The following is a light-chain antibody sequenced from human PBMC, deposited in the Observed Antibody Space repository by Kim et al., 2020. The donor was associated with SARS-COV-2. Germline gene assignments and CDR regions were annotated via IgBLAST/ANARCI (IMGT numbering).Light chain of an antibody. Sequence: SPGERVTLDCRARETVDDKLAWYRKRPGQATRLLIYDTTARATDIPDRFSGSGYGTDFTLTISSLQAEDVGIYYCKQYRHWHPWTFGQGTKVDIK. V-gene: IGKV3D-15*01. CDR1: ETVDDK. CDR2: DTT. CDR3: KQYRHWHPWT. J-gene: IGKJ1*01.